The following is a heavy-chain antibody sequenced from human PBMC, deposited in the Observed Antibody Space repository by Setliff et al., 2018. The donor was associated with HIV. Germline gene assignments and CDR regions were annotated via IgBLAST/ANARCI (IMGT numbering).Heavy chain of an antibody. CDR3: ARGQLDRHLRSDVPFDI. J-gene: IGHJ3*02. D-gene: IGHD1-1*01. Sequence: ASVKVSCKASGYRFSSYGISWVRQAPGQGLEWMGWISAYNGNTKYTQKFQGRVTMTTDTSTSTAYMELRSLRSDDTAVYYCARGQLDRHLRSDVPFDIWGQGTMVTVSS. V-gene: IGHV1-18*01. CDR1: GYRFSSYG. CDR2: ISAYNGNT.